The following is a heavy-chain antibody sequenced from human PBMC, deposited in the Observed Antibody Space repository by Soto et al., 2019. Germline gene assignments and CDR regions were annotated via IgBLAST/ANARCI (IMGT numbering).Heavy chain of an antibody. D-gene: IGHD6-19*01. V-gene: IGHV5-51*01. Sequence: PGESRKIACKGSGYSFTSYWIGWVRKMPGKGLEWMGIIYPGDSDTRYSPSFQGQVTISADKSITTTYLQWTSLRASDTAMYYCARLQTPGSSSGFDYWGQGTLVTVSS. CDR3: ARLQTPGSSSGFDY. J-gene: IGHJ4*02. CDR2: IYPGDSDT. CDR1: GYSFTSYW.